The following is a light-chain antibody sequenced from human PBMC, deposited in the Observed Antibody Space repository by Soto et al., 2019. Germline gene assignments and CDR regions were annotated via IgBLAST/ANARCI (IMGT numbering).Light chain of an antibody. CDR1: SSDVGGYNY. CDR3: SSYAGSSHV. J-gene: IGLJ1*01. CDR2: EVN. V-gene: IGLV2-8*01. Sequence: QSALTQPPSASVSPGQSVAISCTGTSSDVGGYNYVSWYQQHPGKAPKLMIYEVNKRPSGVPDRFSGSKSGNTASLTVSGLQAEDEADYYCSSYAGSSHVFGTGTKLTVL.